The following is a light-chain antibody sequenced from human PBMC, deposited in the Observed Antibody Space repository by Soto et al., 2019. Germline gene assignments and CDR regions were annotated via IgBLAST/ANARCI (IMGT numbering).Light chain of an antibody. CDR1: QTVSITY. Sequence: VLTQSPGTLSLSPGESATLSCRASQTVSITYLAWYQQKPGQAPRLLIFGASKRATGIPARFSGSGSGRDFTLTISGLESEDFAVYYCQQYGSSPLISFGQGTRLEIK. J-gene: IGKJ5*01. CDR3: QQYGSSPLIS. CDR2: GAS. V-gene: IGKV3-20*01.